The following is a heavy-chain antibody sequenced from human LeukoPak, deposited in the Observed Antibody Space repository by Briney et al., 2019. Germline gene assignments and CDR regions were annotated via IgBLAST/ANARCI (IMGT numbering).Heavy chain of an antibody. CDR3: ARRTGSHLPNWFDP. CDR1: GFTFSTYS. J-gene: IGHJ5*02. CDR2: ITTSGSYI. Sequence: PGGSLRLSCAASGFTFSTYSMNWVRQAPGKGLEWVSLITTSGSYIYYADSVKGRFTISRDNAKNSLYLQMNSLRAEDTAVYYCARRTGSHLPNWFDPWGQGTLVTVSS. D-gene: IGHD3-10*01. V-gene: IGHV3-21*01.